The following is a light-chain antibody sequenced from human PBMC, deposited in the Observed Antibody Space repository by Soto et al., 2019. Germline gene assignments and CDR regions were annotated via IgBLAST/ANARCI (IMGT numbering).Light chain of an antibody. V-gene: IGLV2-14*01. CDR2: DVS. Sequence: QSALTQPASVSGSPVQSIAISCTGTASDVGGYHYVSWYQQYPGKVPKLIISDVSNRPSGVSDRFSGSKSGNTASLTISGLQAEDEADYYCSSYAISSTYVFGTGTKVTVL. CDR1: ASDVGGYHY. CDR3: SSYAISSTYV. J-gene: IGLJ1*01.